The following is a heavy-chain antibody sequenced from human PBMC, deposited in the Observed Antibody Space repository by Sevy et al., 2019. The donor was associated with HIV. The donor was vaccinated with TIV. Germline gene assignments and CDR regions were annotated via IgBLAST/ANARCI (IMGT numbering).Heavy chain of an antibody. Sequence: GGSLRLSCAASGFTFSSHWMHWVRQAPGKGLVWVSRLNGDGSCASYADFVKGRFTISRDNGKNTVYLQISSLTADDTAVYYCTRGRSGTYGWFDPWGQGTLVTVSS. D-gene: IGHD6-19*01. CDR1: GFTFSSHW. CDR3: TRGRSGTYGWFDP. J-gene: IGHJ5*02. CDR2: LNGDGSCA. V-gene: IGHV3-74*01.